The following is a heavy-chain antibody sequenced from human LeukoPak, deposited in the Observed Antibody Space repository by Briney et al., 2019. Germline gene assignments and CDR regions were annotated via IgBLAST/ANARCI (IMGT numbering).Heavy chain of an antibody. CDR1: GFTFSTYW. CDR2: IKSKTDGGTT. CDR3: TTDLLWYYDFWSGPLDV. J-gene: IGHJ6*04. V-gene: IGHV3-15*01. Sequence: GGSLRLSCAASGFTFSTYWMSWVRQAPGKGLEWVGRIKSKTDGGTTDYAAPVKGRFTISRDDSKNTLYLQMNSLKTEDTAVYYCTTDLLWYYDFWSGPLDVWGKGTTVTVSS. D-gene: IGHD3-3*01.